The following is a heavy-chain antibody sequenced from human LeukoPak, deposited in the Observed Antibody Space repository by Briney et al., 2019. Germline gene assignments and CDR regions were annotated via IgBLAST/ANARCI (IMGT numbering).Heavy chain of an antibody. CDR1: GGSFGGYY. J-gene: IGHJ4*02. CDR2: INHSGST. V-gene: IGHV4-34*01. Sequence: PSETLSLTCAVYGGSFGGYYWSWIRQPPGKGLEWIGEINHSGSTNYNPSLKSRVTISVDTSKNQFSLKLSSVTAADTAVYYCAREGGLAAAGTDYWGQGTLVTVSS. D-gene: IGHD6-13*01. CDR3: AREGGLAAAGTDY.